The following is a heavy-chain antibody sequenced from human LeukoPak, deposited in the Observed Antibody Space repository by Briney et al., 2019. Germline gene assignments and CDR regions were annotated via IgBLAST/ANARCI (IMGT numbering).Heavy chain of an antibody. J-gene: IGHJ4*02. CDR1: GFTFSNAW. CDR2: IKSYVNGGTI. CDR3: STGGYFFDF. V-gene: IGHV3-15*07. D-gene: IGHD3-22*01. Sequence: GGSLRLSCAGSGFTFSNAWMNWVRQAPGKGLEWVGRIKSYVNGGTIDYAAPVKGRFTISRDDPRNTVYLQMNSLKTEDTAVYYCSTGGYFFDFWGQGILVTVSS.